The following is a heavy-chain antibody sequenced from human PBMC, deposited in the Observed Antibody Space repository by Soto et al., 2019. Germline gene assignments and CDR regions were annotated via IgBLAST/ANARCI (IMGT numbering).Heavy chain of an antibody. D-gene: IGHD3-9*01. CDR1: GFTFGSYG. CDR3: ANGQEGNLDFLLRY. V-gene: IGHV3-30*18. Sequence: QVQLVESGGGVVQPGRSLRLSCTASGFTFGSYGMHWVRQAPGKGLEWVAVISHDGSDKYYGDSVKGRFTISRDNSKNTLFLQMNSLRADDTALYYCANGQEGNLDFLLRYWGQGTLVTVSS. CDR2: ISHDGSDK. J-gene: IGHJ4*02.